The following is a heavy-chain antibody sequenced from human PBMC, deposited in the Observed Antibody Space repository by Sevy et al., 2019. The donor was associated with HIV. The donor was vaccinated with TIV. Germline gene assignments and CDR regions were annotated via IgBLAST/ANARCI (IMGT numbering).Heavy chain of an antibody. J-gene: IGHJ4*02. CDR3: ARGYDILTGRHEGVYDY. CDR2: IYYSGST. D-gene: IGHD3-9*01. CDR1: GGSISSYY. Sequence: SETLSLTCTVSGGSISSYYWSWIRQPPGKGLEWIGYIYYSGSTNYNPSLKSRVTISVDTSKNQFSLKLSSVTAADTAVYYCARGYDILTGRHEGVYDYWGQGTLVTVSS. V-gene: IGHV4-59*01.